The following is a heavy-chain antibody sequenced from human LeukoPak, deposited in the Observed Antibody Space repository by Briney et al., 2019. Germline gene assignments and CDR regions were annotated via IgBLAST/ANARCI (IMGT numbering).Heavy chain of an antibody. V-gene: IGHV1-69*13. CDR3: AREAAALGSLDY. CDR2: IIPIFGTA. Sequence: SVKVSCKASGGTFSSYAISWVRQAPGQGLEWMGGIIPIFGTANYGQKFQGRVTITADESTSTAYMELSSLRSEDTAVYYCAREAAALGSLDYWGQGTLVTVSS. J-gene: IGHJ4*02. D-gene: IGHD6-13*01. CDR1: GGTFSSYA.